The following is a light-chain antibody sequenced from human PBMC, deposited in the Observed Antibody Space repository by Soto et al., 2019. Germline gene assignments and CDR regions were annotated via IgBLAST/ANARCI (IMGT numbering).Light chain of an antibody. CDR1: KEVATYNR. CDR3: GLYTIAETVV. V-gene: IGLV2-18*01. J-gene: IGLJ2*01. Sequence: QSVLTQPPSVSGSPGQSVTISCTGTKEVATYNRVSWYQQTPGTSPKLLIYDVTKRASGISDRFSGSKSGNTASLTISGLHTDDEGDYYCGLYTIAETVVLGGGTKLTVL. CDR2: DVT.